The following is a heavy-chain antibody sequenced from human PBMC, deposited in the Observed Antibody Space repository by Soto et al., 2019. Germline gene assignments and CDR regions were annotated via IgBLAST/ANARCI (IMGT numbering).Heavy chain of an antibody. Sequence: SETLSLTCTVSGGSISSYYWSWIRQPPGKGLEWIGYIYTSGSTNYNPSLKSRVTMSVDTSKNQFSLKLSSVTAADTAVYYCARVPYSSSWWFWFDPWGQGTLVTVSS. CDR1: GGSISSYY. V-gene: IGHV4-4*08. D-gene: IGHD6-13*01. CDR2: IYTSGST. CDR3: ARVPYSSSWWFWFDP. J-gene: IGHJ5*02.